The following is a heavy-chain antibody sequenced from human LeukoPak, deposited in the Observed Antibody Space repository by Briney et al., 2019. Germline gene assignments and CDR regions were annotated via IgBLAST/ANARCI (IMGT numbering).Heavy chain of an antibody. Sequence: GGSLRLSCAASGFTFNNAWMSWVRQVPGKGLEWVGRIKSKTDGGTTDYAAPVKGSFTISRDDSQNTLYLQMNTLKTEDTAVYYCSTPPGQNSGNYRLLNYWGQGTPVTVSS. J-gene: IGHJ4*02. CDR3: STPPGQNSGNYRLLNY. CDR1: GFTFNNAW. V-gene: IGHV3-15*01. CDR2: IKSKTDGGTT. D-gene: IGHD1-26*01.